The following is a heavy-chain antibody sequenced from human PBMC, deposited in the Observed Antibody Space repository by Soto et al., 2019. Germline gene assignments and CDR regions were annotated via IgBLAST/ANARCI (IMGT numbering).Heavy chain of an antibody. D-gene: IGHD1-1*01. CDR2: ISGSGSTT. Sequence: GGSLSLSFAASGFTFITYAMSWVRQAPGKGLEWVSAISGSGSTTYYTDSVKGRFTISRDNSKNTVYLQMNSLRAEDTAVYYCAREVRISSYWGQGT. CDR3: AREVRISSY. J-gene: IGHJ4*02. CDR1: GFTFITYA. V-gene: IGHV3-23*01.